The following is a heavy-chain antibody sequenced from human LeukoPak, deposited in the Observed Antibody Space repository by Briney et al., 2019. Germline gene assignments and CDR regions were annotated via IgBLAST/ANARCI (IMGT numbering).Heavy chain of an antibody. D-gene: IGHD6-19*01. CDR3: ASEEIAVAVNDY. CDR2: IYYSGST. CDR1: GGSISSSSYY. Sequence: SETLSLTCTVSGGSISSSSYYWGWIRQPPGKGLEWIGSIYYSGSTYYNPSLKSRVTISVDTSKNQFSLKLSSVTAADTAVYYCASEEIAVAVNDYWGQGTLVTVSS. J-gene: IGHJ4*02. V-gene: IGHV4-39*07.